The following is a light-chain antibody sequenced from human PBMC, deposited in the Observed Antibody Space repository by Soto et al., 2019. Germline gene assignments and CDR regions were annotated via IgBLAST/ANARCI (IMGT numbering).Light chain of an antibody. Sequence: QSAPTQPASVSGSPGQSITFSCTGTSSDVGSSNLVSWYQQHPGKAPKLLIYEVSKRPSGVSNRFSGSKSGNTASLTISGLQDEDEADYYCCSYAGSSTHVFGTGTKVTVL. CDR1: SSDVGSSNL. J-gene: IGLJ1*01. V-gene: IGLV2-23*02. CDR3: CSYAGSSTHV. CDR2: EVS.